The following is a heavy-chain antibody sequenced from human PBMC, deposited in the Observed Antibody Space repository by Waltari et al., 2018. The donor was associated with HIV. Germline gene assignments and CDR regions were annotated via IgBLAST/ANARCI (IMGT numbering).Heavy chain of an antibody. CDR3: ARQKRIAVAGYYFDY. CDR2: IYYSGST. Sequence: QVQLQESGPGLVKPSETLSLTCTVSGGSVSSGSYYWSWIRQPPGKGLEWIGYIYYSGSTNSTPPLKSRVTISVDTSKNQFSLKLSSVTAADTAVYYCARQKRIAVAGYYFDYWGQGTLVTVSS. D-gene: IGHD6-19*01. CDR1: GGSVSSGSYY. J-gene: IGHJ4*02. V-gene: IGHV4-61*01.